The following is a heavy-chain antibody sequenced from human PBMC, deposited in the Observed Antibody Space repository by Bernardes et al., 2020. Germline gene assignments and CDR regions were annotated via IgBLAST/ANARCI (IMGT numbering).Heavy chain of an antibody. V-gene: IGHV4-61*01. J-gene: IGHJ4*02. D-gene: IGHD3-3*01. Sequence: SETLSLTCTVSGGSVSSGSYYWSWIRQPPGKGLEWIGYIYYGGSTNYNPSLKSRVTISVDTSKNQFSLKLSSVTAADTAVYYCARAPSGYFDYWGQGTLVTVSS. CDR1: GGSVSSGSYY. CDR3: ARAPSGYFDY. CDR2: IYYGGST.